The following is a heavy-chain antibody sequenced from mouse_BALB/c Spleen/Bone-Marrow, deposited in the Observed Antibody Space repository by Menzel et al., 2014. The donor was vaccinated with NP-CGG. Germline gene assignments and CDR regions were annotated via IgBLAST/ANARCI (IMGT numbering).Heavy chain of an antibody. CDR1: AVDFSRYW. V-gene: IGHV4-1*02. J-gene: IGHJ2*01. CDR2: INPDSRTI. D-gene: IGHD1-1*01. CDR3: AXPDYYGYLNY. Sequence: PAAAVDFSRYWMSWVRQAPGKGLEWIGEINPDSRTINYSPSLKDKFIISRDNAKNTLYLRLNKVRSEDTALYYCAXPDYYGYLNYWGQGTALTVSS.